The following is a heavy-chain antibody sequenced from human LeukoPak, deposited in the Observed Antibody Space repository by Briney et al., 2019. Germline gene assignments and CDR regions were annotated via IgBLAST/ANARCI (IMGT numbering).Heavy chain of an antibody. V-gene: IGHV3-49*03. D-gene: IGHD6-19*01. J-gene: IGHJ4*02. Sequence: GGSLRLSCTTSGFTFGDYPMSWFRQAPGKGLEWVGFIRSKAYGGTTEYAASVKGRFTISRDDSKSIAYLQMNSLKTEDTAVYYCTRGGQWLVPGEPGLDYWGQGTLVTVSS. CDR3: TRGGQWLVPGEPGLDY. CDR2: IRSKAYGGTT. CDR1: GFTFGDYP.